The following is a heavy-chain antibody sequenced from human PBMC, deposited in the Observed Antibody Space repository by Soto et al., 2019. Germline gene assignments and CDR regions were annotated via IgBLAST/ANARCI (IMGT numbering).Heavy chain of an antibody. Sequence: PSETLSLTCTVSGGSISSYYWSWIRQPPGEGLEWIGYIYYSGSTNYNPSLKSRVTISVDTSKNQFSLKLSSVTAADTAVYYCARGRPQKGGYCSSTSCYSYYYYYMDVWGKGTTVTVSS. CDR2: IYYSGST. V-gene: IGHV4-59*01. CDR1: GGSISSYY. D-gene: IGHD2-2*01. CDR3: ARGRPQKGGYCSSTSCYSYYYYYMDV. J-gene: IGHJ6*03.